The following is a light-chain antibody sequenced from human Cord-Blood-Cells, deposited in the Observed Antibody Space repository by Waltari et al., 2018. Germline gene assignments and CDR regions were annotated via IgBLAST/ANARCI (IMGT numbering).Light chain of an antibody. V-gene: IGLV2-8*01. CDR3: SSYAGSNNFGV. J-gene: IGLJ3*02. Sequence: QSALTQPPSASGSPGQSVTTSCTGTSSDVGGYNYVSWYQQHPGKAPQLMIYEVSKRPSGVPDRFSGSKSGNTASLTVSGLQAEDEADYYCSSYAGSNNFGVFGGGTKLTVL. CDR2: EVS. CDR1: SSDVGGYNY.